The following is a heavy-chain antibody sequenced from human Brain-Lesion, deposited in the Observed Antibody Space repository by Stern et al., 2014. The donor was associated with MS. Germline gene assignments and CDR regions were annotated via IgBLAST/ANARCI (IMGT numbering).Heavy chain of an antibody. V-gene: IGHV3-72*01. CDR1: GFTFSDHY. D-gene: IGHD2-8*02. Sequence: VQLEESGGGSVQPGGSLRLACAASGFTFSDHYMDWVRQSPRKGLEWVGRIRNRANSYPTEYAASVKGRFTIWRDDSQNSMYLHMNSLKTEDTAVYYCIRPLVGSTRGFEYWGQGTLVTVSS. CDR3: IRPLVGSTRGFEY. J-gene: IGHJ4*02. CDR2: IRNRANSYPT.